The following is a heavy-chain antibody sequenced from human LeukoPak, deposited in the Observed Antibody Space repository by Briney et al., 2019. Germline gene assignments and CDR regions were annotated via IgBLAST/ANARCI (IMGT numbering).Heavy chain of an antibody. Sequence: SQTLSLTCTVSGGSMKSGTYYWSWIRQPAGKGLEWIGRIYTSGSTNYNPSLKSRVTLSVCTSKNQFSLTLSSVTAADTAVYYCARANSIRSVVIISRFDYWGQGTLVTVSS. CDR1: GGSMKSGTYY. CDR2: IYTSGST. J-gene: IGHJ4*02. CDR3: ARANSIRSVVIISRFDY. V-gene: IGHV4-61*02. D-gene: IGHD3-3*01.